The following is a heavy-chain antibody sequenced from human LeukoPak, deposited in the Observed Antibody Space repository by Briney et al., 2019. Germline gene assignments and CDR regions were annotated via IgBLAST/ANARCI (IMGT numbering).Heavy chain of an antibody. CDR3: ALYSGSYRYFQH. J-gene: IGHJ1*01. V-gene: IGHV6-1*01. Sequence: SQTLSLTCAISGDSVSSNSATWNCIRQSPSRGLEWLGRTYYRSKWYNDYAVSVKSRITINPDTSKNQFSLQLNSVTPEDTAVYYCALYSGSYRYFQHWGQGTLVTVSS. D-gene: IGHD1-26*01. CDR2: TYYRSKWYN. CDR1: GDSVSSNSAT.